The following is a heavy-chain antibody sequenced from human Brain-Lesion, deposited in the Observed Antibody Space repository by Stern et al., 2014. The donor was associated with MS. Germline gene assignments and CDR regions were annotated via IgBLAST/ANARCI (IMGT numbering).Heavy chain of an antibody. Sequence: VQLVESGAEVKKPGASVKVSCKASGYTFIRYAMQWVRQAPGQRLEWMGRINGVDDKTKYSHKFQGSVTITRDTSANTVYMELSSLRSEDTAVYYCARDDHRDSSGHYAPFDYWGQGTRVTVSS. CDR1: GYTFIRYA. CDR2: INGVDDKT. D-gene: IGHD3-22*01. CDR3: ARDDHRDSSGHYAPFDY. J-gene: IGHJ4*02. V-gene: IGHV1-3*01.